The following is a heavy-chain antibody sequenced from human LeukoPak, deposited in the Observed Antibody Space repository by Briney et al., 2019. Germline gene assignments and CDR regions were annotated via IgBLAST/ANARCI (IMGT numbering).Heavy chain of an antibody. J-gene: IGHJ4*02. D-gene: IGHD6-19*01. CDR1: GFTVSSNY. CDR3: ARNKYSSGWFLDY. V-gene: IGHV3-72*01. CDR2: IRNKANSDTT. Sequence: GGSLRLSCAASGFTVSSNYMSWVRQAPGKGLEWVGRIRNKANSDTTQYAASVKGRFTISRDDSKNSLYLQMNSLKTEDTAVYYCARNKYSSGWFLDYWGQGTLVTVSS.